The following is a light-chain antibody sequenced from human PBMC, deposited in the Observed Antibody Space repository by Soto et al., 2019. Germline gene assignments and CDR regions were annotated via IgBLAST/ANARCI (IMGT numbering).Light chain of an antibody. CDR1: QSVSSSY. CDR2: GAS. Sequence: EIVLTQSPGTLSLSPGERATLSCRASQSVSSSYLAWYQQKPGQAPRLLIYGASSRATSIPDRCSGSGSGTDFTLTISRLEPEDFAVYYCQQYGSSLLTFGGGTKVEIK. J-gene: IGKJ4*01. CDR3: QQYGSSLLT. V-gene: IGKV3-20*01.